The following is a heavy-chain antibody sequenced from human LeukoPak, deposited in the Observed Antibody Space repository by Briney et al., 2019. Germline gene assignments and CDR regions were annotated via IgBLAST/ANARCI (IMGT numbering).Heavy chain of an antibody. Sequence: PGGSLRLSCAASGFTFRSYDMHWVRQATGKGLEWVSAIGTAGDTYYPGSVKGRFTISRENAKNPLYLQMNSLKAGDTAVYYCARAYCGGDCYSGWYFDLWGRGTLVTVSS. V-gene: IGHV3-13*01. CDR2: IGTAGDT. J-gene: IGHJ2*01. CDR3: ARAYCGGDCYSGWYFDL. D-gene: IGHD2-21*02. CDR1: GFTFRSYD.